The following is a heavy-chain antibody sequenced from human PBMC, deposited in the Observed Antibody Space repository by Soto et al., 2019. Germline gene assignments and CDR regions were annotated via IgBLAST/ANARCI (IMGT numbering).Heavy chain of an antibody. Sequence: QVQLQASCPGLVKPPQTLSLTCTVTGGSISSGGYYWSWIRQHTGKGLDWIGYISYSGSTYYNPSLKSRVTRSVDTSKHQFSLKLSSATAADTAVYYCARAPGLLCFGELSNAFVIWGQGTMVTVSS. CDR3: ARAPGLLCFGELSNAFVI. V-gene: IGHV4-31*03. D-gene: IGHD3-10*01. CDR1: GGSISSGGYY. CDR2: ISYSGST. J-gene: IGHJ3*02.